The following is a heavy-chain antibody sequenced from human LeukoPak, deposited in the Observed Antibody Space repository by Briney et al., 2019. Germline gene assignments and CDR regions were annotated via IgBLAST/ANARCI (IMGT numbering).Heavy chain of an antibody. V-gene: IGHV3-23*01. D-gene: IGHD6-19*01. Sequence: GGSLRLSCAASGFTFSSYAMSWVRQAPGKGLEWVSAISGSGGSTYYADSVKGRFTISRDNSKNTLYLQMNSLRAEDTAVYYCAKLRSVAGTVWYFDYWGQGTLGTVSS. J-gene: IGHJ4*02. CDR1: GFTFSSYA. CDR3: AKLRSVAGTVWYFDY. CDR2: ISGSGGST.